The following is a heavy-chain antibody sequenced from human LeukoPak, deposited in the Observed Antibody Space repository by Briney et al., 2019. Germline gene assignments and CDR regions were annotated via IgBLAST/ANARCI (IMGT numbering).Heavy chain of an antibody. CDR3: ARDLSGSAIDY. Sequence: PGRSLRLSCAASGFTFSSYGMYWVRQAPGKGLEWVAVIWYDGNNKYYADSVKGRFTISRDNSKNTLYLQMNSLRVEDTAVYYCARDLSGSAIDYWGQGTLVTVSS. V-gene: IGHV3-33*08. CDR1: GFTFSSYG. J-gene: IGHJ4*02. CDR2: IWYDGNNK. D-gene: IGHD1-26*01.